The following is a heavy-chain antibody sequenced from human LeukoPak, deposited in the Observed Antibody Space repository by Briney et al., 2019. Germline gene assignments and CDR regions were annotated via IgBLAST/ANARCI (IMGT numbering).Heavy chain of an antibody. CDR3: ARVGGSGSRSWFDP. V-gene: IGHV1-2*02. CDR2: INPNSGGT. Sequence: ASVKVSCKASGYTFTGYYMHWVRQAPGQGLEWMGWINPNSGGTNYVQKFQGRVTMTRDTSISTAYMELSRLRSDDTAVYYCARVGGSGSRSWFDPWGQGTLVTVSS. CDR1: GYTFTGYY. J-gene: IGHJ5*02. D-gene: IGHD3-10*01.